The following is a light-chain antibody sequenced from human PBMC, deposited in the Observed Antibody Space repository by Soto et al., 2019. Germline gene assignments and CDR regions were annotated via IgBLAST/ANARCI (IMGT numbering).Light chain of an antibody. J-gene: IGKJ1*01. CDR1: QTISSW. V-gene: IGKV1-5*03. Sequence: DIHMTQSPSTLSVSVVDRVTITFRASQTISSWLAWYQQKPGKAPKLLIHKASTLKSGVPSRFSGSGSGTEFTLTISSLQPDDFATYYCQHYNSYSEAFGQGTKVDIK. CDR3: QHYNSYSEA. CDR2: KAS.